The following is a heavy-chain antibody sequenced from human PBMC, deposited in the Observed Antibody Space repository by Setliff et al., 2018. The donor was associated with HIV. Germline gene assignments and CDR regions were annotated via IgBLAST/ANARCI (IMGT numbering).Heavy chain of an antibody. J-gene: IGHJ6*02. D-gene: IGHD3-10*01. CDR2: MNPNSGVS. CDR3: ARGKGVGGVIITGGLDV. V-gene: IGHV1-8*01. Sequence: ASVKVSCKPSGHTFTNYDIHWMRRATGQGLEWMGWMNPNSGVSGYALKFHDRVTMTRDTSITTAYMELSSLTSEDTAVYYCARGKGVGGVIITGGLDVWGQRTTVTVSS. CDR1: GHTFTNYD.